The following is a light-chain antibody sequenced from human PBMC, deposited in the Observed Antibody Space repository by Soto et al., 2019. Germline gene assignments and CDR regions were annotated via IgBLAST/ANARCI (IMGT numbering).Light chain of an antibody. J-gene: IGLJ1*01. CDR3: AAWDDSLHGHV. Sequence: QSVLTQPHSASGTPGQRVTISCSGSSSNIGTSSVHWFQQLPGTAPTLLISTTNQRPSGVPERFSASKSGTSASLAISALQSEDEDDYYCAAWDDSLHGHVFGTGTKLTVL. V-gene: IGLV1-44*01. CDR2: TTN. CDR1: SSNIGTSS.